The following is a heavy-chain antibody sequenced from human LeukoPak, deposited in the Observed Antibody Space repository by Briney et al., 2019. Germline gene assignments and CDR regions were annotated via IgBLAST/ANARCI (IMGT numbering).Heavy chain of an antibody. CDR3: ARGRANDFWSGYYQSNWFDP. V-gene: IGHV1-69*04. D-gene: IGHD3-3*01. CDR2: IIPILGIA. CDR1: GGTFSSYA. Sequence: GASVKVSCKASGGTFSSYAISWVRQAPGQGLEWMGRIIPILGIANYAQKFQGRVTITADKSMSTAYMELSSLRSEDTAVYYCARGRANDFWSGYYQSNWFDPWGQGTLVTVSS. J-gene: IGHJ5*02.